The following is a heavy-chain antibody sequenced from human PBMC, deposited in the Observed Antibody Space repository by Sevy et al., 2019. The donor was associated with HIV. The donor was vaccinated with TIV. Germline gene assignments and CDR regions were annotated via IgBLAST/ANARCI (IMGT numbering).Heavy chain of an antibody. CDR2: IYYSGST. Sequence: SETLSLTCTVSGGSISSSSYYWGWIRQPPGKGLEWIGSIYYSGSTYYNPSLKSRVTISVDTSKNQFSLKLSSVTAADTAGYYCARQSWIQLWHNYGMDVWGQGTTVTVSS. V-gene: IGHV4-39*01. CDR1: GGSISSSSYY. D-gene: IGHD5-18*01. CDR3: ARQSWIQLWHNYGMDV. J-gene: IGHJ6*02.